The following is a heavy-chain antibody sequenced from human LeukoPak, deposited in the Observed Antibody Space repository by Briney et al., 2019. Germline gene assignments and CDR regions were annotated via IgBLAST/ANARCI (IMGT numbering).Heavy chain of an antibody. CDR1: EFTLTSYA. Sequence: GGSLRLSCAASEFTLTSYAMSWVRQSLGKGLEGVSIISADGAYTFYADSVKGRFTISRDSSKNTLFLQMNSLRAEDTAVYYCAKARVRVGSTDFDYWGQGTLVTVSS. CDR3: AKARVRVGSTDFDY. V-gene: IGHV3-23*01. J-gene: IGHJ4*02. CDR2: ISADGAYT. D-gene: IGHD1-26*01.